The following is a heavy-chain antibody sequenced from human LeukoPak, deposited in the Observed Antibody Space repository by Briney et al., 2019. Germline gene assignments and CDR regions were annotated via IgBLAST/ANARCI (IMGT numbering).Heavy chain of an antibody. Sequence: SETLSLTCAVYGGSFSGYYWGWIRQPPGKGLEWIGSIYHSGSTYYNPSLKSRVTISVDTSKNQFSLKLSSVTAADTAVYYCARDARGYDYHSPKDDDAFDIWGQGTMVTVSS. CDR1: GGSFSGYY. CDR3: ARDARGYDYHSPKDDDAFDI. J-gene: IGHJ3*02. V-gene: IGHV4-38-2*02. D-gene: IGHD5-12*01. CDR2: IYHSGST.